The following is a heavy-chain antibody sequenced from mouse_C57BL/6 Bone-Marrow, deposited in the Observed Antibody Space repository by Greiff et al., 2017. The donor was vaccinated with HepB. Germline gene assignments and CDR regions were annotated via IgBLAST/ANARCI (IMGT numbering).Heavy chain of an antibody. V-gene: IGHV1-64*01. CDR2: IHPNSGST. CDR3: ARSSLRRPFAY. Sequence: VQLQQPGAELVKPGASVKLSCKASGYTFTSYWMHWVKQRPGPGLEWIGMIHPNSGSTNYNEKFKSKATLTVDKSSSTAYMHLSSLTSEDSAVYYCARSSLRRPFAYWGQGTLVTVSA. J-gene: IGHJ3*01. D-gene: IGHD2-12*01. CDR1: GYTFTSYW.